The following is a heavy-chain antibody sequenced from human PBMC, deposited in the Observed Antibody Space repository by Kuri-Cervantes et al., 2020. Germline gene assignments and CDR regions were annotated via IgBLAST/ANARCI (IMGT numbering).Heavy chain of an antibody. D-gene: IGHD4-23*01. J-gene: IGHJ4*02. CDR3: AKRAGDNSGPLDY. V-gene: IGHV3-23*01. Sequence: LSLTCAASGFIFSDYTMNWVRQAPGKGLEWVSAISGSGGSTYYADSVKGRFTISRDNSKNTLYLQMSSLRAEDTAVYYCAKRAGDNSGPLDYWGQGTLVTVSS. CDR1: GFIFSDYT. CDR2: ISGSGGST.